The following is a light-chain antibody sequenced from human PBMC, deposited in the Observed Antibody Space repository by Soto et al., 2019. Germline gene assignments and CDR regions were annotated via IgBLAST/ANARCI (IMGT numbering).Light chain of an antibody. CDR1: QSVRSN. CDR2: DVS. J-gene: IGKJ1*01. Sequence: EIVLTQSPATLSLSPGERATLSCRASQSVRSNLAWYQRKPGQAPRLLIYDVSNRATGIPGRFSGSGFGTDFTLTISNVEPEDFAVYYCQQRDNWPWTFGQGAKVEIK. CDR3: QQRDNWPWT. V-gene: IGKV3-11*01.